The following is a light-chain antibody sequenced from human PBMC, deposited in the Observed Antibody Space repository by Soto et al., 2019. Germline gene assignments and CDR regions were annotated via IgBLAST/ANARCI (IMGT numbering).Light chain of an antibody. J-gene: IGKJ1*01. Sequence: DIQMTQSPSTLSAFVGARATITCRASQSISSWLAWYQQKPGKAPKLLIYKASSLESGVPSRFSGSGSGTEFTLTISSLQPDDFATYYCQHYNSYGTFGQGTKVDIK. CDR1: QSISSW. V-gene: IGKV1-5*03. CDR2: KAS. CDR3: QHYNSYGT.